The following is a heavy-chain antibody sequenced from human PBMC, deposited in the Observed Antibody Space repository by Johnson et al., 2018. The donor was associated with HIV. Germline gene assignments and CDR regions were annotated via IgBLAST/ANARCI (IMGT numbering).Heavy chain of an antibody. V-gene: IGHV3-20*04. CDR3: ARVSRYCSGGSCLDAFDI. CDR1: GISFDDYG. CDR2: INCNGGST. Sequence: VQLVESGGGVVRPGGSLRLSCAASGISFDDYGMSWVRQAPGKGLEWVSGINCNGGSTHHADSVKGRFTISRDNAKKSLYLQMNSLRAEDTALYYCARVSRYCSGGSCLDAFDIWGQGTMVTVSS. J-gene: IGHJ3*02. D-gene: IGHD2-15*01.